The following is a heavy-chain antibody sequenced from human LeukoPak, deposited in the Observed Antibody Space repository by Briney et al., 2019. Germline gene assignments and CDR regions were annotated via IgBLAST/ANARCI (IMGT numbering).Heavy chain of an antibody. J-gene: IGHJ3*01. CDR1: GYTFTSYD. CDR3: ARDGPFSSTYNAFDF. V-gene: IGHV1-18*01. CDR2: ISAYNGNT. D-gene: IGHD6-13*01. Sequence: ASVKVSCKASGYTFTSYDINWVRQATGQGLEWMGWISAYNGNTKYAQKVQGRVTMTTDRSTSTANMELRSLRSDDTAVYYCARDGPFSSTYNAFDFWGQGTMVTVSS.